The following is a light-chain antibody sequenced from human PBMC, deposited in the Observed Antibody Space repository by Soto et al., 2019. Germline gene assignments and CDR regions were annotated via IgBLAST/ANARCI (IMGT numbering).Light chain of an antibody. Sequence: QAVVTQPPSVSGAPGQRVTISCTGSSSNIGAGYDIHWYQQLPGTAPKLLMYGNSNRPSGVPDRFSGSKSGTSASLAITGLQAEDEADYYCLSYDSGLSGYVFGTGTKLTVL. CDR3: LSYDSGLSGYV. CDR2: GNS. J-gene: IGLJ1*01. V-gene: IGLV1-40*01. CDR1: SSNIGAGYD.